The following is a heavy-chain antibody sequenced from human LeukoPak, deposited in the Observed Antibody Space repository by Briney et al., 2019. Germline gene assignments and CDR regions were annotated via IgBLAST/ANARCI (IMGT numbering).Heavy chain of an antibody. Sequence: GGSLRLSCAASGFTFSSYWMFWVRQGPGKGLVWVSRINSDGSYTAYADSVKGRFCISRDNAKNTLYLQMNSLRAEDTAVYYCVRGLGDYWGQGTLVTVSS. V-gene: IGHV3-74*01. J-gene: IGHJ4*02. CDR1: GFTFSSYW. CDR2: INSDGSYT. D-gene: IGHD4-11*01. CDR3: VRGLGDY.